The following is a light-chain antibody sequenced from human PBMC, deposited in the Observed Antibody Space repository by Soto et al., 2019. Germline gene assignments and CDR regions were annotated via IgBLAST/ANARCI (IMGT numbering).Light chain of an antibody. CDR2: DAS. J-gene: IGKJ1*01. Sequence: DMQVTKSPSTPSLSVGDRVTITCRASQNINTWLAWYQQKPGKAPELLIYDASSLKSGVPSRFSGSGSGTEFTLTISDLQPGDFATYFCQQYNPYVFGQVTKVDIK. CDR1: QNINTW. CDR3: QQYNPYV. V-gene: IGKV1-5*01.